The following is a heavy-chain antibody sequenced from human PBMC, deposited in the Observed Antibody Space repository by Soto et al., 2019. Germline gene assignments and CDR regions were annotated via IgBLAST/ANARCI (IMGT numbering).Heavy chain of an antibody. CDR2: IRSKANSYAT. V-gene: IGHV3-73*01. J-gene: IGHJ5*02. D-gene: IGHD3-10*01. CDR3: TLITMVRGVIP. Sequence: GGSLRLSCAASGFTFSGSAMHWVRQASGKGLEWVGRIRSKANSYATAYAASVKGRFTISRDDSKNTAYLQMNSLKTEDTAVYYCTLITMVRGVIPWGQGTLVTVSS. CDR1: GFTFSGSA.